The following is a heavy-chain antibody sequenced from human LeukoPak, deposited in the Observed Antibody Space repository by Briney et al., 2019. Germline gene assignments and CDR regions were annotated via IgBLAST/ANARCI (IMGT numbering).Heavy chain of an antibody. CDR1: GGTFSSYA. CDR3: AVTTGTAASDAFDI. V-gene: IGHV1-69*13. Sequence: SVTVSCKASGGTFSSYAISWVRQAPGQGLEWMGGIIPIFGTANYAQKFQGRVTITADESTSTAYMELSSLRSEDTAVYYCAVTTGTAASDAFDIWGQGTMVTVSS. J-gene: IGHJ3*02. D-gene: IGHD1-1*01. CDR2: IIPIFGTA.